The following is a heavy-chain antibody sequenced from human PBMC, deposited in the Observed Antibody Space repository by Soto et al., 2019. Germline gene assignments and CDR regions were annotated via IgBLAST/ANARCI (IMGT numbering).Heavy chain of an antibody. D-gene: IGHD5-18*01. Sequence: SETLSLTCAVYGGSFSGYYWSWIRQPPGKGLEWIGYIYNSGTTYYNPSLKSRVTISVDTSKNQFSLKLTSVTAADTAVYYCARDNGYSYGYTLDHWGQGTLVTVSS. CDR3: ARDNGYSYGYTLDH. CDR1: GGSFSGYY. CDR2: IYNSGTT. J-gene: IGHJ4*02. V-gene: IGHV4-34*09.